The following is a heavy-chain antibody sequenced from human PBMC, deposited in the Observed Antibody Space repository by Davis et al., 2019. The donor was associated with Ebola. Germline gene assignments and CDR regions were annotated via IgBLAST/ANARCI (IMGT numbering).Heavy chain of an antibody. V-gene: IGHV3-7*01. J-gene: IGHJ4*02. CDR2: IQQDGSEK. Sequence: GESLKISCAASGFTFSSYWMRWVRQAPGKGLEWVANIQQDGSEKYYVDSVKGRFTISRDNAKNSLYLQMNSLRAEDTAVYYCARDMEWELLFNYFDYWGQGTLVTVSS. CDR3: ARDMEWELLFNYFDY. CDR1: GFTFSSYW. D-gene: IGHD1-26*01.